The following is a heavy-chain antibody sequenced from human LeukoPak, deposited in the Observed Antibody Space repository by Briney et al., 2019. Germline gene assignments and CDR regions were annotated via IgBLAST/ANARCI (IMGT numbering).Heavy chain of an antibody. Sequence: PGGSLRLSCAASGFTFSSYPMNWVRQAPGKGLEWVSSISSSSTYTFYADLVKGRFTISRDNAKNSLYLQMNSLRAEDTAVYYCAREAAFDMWGQGTMVTVSS. CDR3: AREAAFDM. J-gene: IGHJ3*02. CDR2: ISSSSTYT. CDR1: GFTFSSYP. V-gene: IGHV3-21*06.